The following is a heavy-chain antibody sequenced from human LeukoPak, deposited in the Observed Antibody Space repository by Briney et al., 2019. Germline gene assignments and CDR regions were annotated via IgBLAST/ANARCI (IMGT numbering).Heavy chain of an antibody. Sequence: GESLKISCKGSGYSFTTYWIGWVRQMPGKGLEWMGIIYPGDSDTRYSPSFQGQVTISADKSISTAYLQWSSLKASDTAMYYCARRGGSGYDERYFDYWGQGTLVTVSS. D-gene: IGHD5-12*01. CDR3: ARRGGSGYDERYFDY. CDR1: GYSFTTYW. J-gene: IGHJ4*02. CDR2: IYPGDSDT. V-gene: IGHV5-51*01.